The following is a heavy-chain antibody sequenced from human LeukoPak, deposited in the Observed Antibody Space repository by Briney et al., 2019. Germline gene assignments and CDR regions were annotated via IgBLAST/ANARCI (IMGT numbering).Heavy chain of an antibody. V-gene: IGHV3-30*02. J-gene: IGHJ5*02. D-gene: IGHD3-10*01. Sequence: GGSLRLSCVVSGFTFVSHGMHWVRQAPGKGLEWVAFIQYDGSHQYYADSVKGRFTISRDNAKNSLYLQMNSLRAEDTALYYCAKDISGYYGSGSYLSWGQGTLVTVSS. CDR1: GFTFVSHG. CDR2: IQYDGSHQ. CDR3: AKDISGYYGSGSYLS.